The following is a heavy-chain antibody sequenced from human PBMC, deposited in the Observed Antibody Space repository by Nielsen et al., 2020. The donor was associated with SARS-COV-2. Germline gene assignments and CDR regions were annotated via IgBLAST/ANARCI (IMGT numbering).Heavy chain of an antibody. CDR3: ASLRNDGVIDY. Sequence: SETLSLTCSLNGVSFSGYHWGWIRQSPGKRLEWIGDITRSGNTNYNPSLKSRVTISVDRSKNQFSLKLSSVTAADTAVYYCASLRNDGVIDYWGQGTLVTVSS. V-gene: IGHV4-34*01. CDR2: ITRSGNT. CDR1: GVSFSGYH. D-gene: IGHD3-10*01. J-gene: IGHJ4*02.